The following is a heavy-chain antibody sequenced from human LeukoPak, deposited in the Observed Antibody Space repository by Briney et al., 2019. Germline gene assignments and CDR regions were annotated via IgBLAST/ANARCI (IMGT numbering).Heavy chain of an antibody. V-gene: IGHV1-2*06. J-gene: IGHJ5*02. Sequence: ASVKVSCKTSGYIFIDYHIHWVRQAPGQGFEWLGRISPKSGGTNFAQRFQGRVTLTRDTSTSTAYMGMTSLTSDDTALYYCARAYSGGYSNWFDPWGQGILVAVSS. CDR3: ARAYSGGYSNWFDP. D-gene: IGHD1-26*01. CDR2: ISPKSGGT. CDR1: GYIFIDYH.